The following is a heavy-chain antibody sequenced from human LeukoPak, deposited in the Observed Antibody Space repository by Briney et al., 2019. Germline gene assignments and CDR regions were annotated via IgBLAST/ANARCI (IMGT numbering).Heavy chain of an antibody. CDR3: ARWSWFLYFDY. Sequence: SETLSLTCTVSGYSISSVDYWGWIRQPPGKGLEWIGSLYHSGSTYYNPSLKSRVTLSGDTSKNQFSLKMTSVTAADTAMYYCARWSWFLYFDYWGQGTLVTVSS. J-gene: IGHJ4*02. CDR1: GYSISSVDY. CDR2: LYHSGST. D-gene: IGHD3-10*01. V-gene: IGHV4-38-2*02.